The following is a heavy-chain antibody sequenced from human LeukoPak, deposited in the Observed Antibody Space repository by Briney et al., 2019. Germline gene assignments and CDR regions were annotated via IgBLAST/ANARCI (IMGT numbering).Heavy chain of an antibody. J-gene: IGHJ1*01. CDR2: IHNSGRT. CDR3: ARICGGVAYCGGDALGSTYFQH. Sequence: SETLSLTCTLAGGSISSYYWSWIRQPPGKGLEWLAYIHNSGRTNYNPSLKSRLTISLDTSKNQFSLNVRSVTAADTAVYYCARICGGVAYCGGDALGSTYFQHWGQGTLVTVSS. D-gene: IGHD2-21*02. V-gene: IGHV4-59*08. CDR1: GGSISSYY.